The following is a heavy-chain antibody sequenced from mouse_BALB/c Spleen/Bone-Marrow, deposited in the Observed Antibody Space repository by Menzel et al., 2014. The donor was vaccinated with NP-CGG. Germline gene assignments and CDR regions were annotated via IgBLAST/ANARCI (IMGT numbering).Heavy chain of an antibody. V-gene: IGHV14-3*02. Sequence: VQLQQSGAELVKSGASVKLSCAASGFNIKDTYMHWVKQRPEQGLEWIGRIDPANGNTKYDPKFQGKATITADTSSNTAYLQLSSLTSEDTAVYYCASYVYGYYFDYWGQGTTLIVSS. D-gene: IGHD2-2*01. CDR1: GFNIKDTY. CDR2: IDPANGNT. CDR3: ASYVYGYYFDY. J-gene: IGHJ2*01.